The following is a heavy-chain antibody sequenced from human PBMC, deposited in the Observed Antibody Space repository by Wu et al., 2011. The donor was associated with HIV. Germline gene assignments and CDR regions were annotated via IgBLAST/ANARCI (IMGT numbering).Heavy chain of an antibody. CDR1: GYTFTSYA. V-gene: IGHV1-18*01. D-gene: IGHD3-3*01. CDR2: ISAYNGDT. Sequence: QVQLVQSGAEVKKPGASVKVSCRASGYTFTSYAINWVRQAPGQGLEWMGWISAYNGDTNYSQKLQGRVTMTTDTSTSTAYMELRSLRSDDTAVYYCARDRGDITIFGVVIRPGYYYYMDVWGKGTTVTVSS. CDR3: ARDRGDITIFGVVIRPGYYYYMDV. J-gene: IGHJ6*03.